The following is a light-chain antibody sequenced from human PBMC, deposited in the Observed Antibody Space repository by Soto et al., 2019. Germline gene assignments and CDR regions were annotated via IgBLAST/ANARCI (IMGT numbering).Light chain of an antibody. Sequence: EIVMTQSPATLSVSPGERATLSCRASQSVSSSLAWYQQKPGQAPRLLIYGASTRATGIPARFSGSGSVTEFTLTISGLQSEDFAVYYCQQYKNWPPYTFGQGTKVEIK. V-gene: IGKV3-15*01. CDR3: QQYKNWPPYT. CDR2: GAS. CDR1: QSVSSS. J-gene: IGKJ2*01.